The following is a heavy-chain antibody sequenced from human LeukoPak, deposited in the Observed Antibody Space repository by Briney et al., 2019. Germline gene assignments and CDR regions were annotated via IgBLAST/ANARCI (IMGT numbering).Heavy chain of an antibody. V-gene: IGHV3-73*01. D-gene: IGHD3-10*01. Sequence: GGSLRLSCAASGFTFSGSAMHWVRQASGKGLEWVGRIRSKANSYATAYAASVKGRFTISRDDSKNTAYLQMNSLRTEDTAVYYCTSPSGRGVQNWFDPWGQGTLVTVSS. CDR3: TSPSGRGVQNWFDP. CDR2: IRSKANSYAT. J-gene: IGHJ5*02. CDR1: GFTFSGSA.